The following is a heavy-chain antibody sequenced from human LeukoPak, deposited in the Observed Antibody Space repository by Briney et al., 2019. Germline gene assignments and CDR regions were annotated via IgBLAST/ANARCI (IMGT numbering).Heavy chain of an antibody. Sequence: PGGSLRLSCAASGFTFSSYGMSWVRQAPGKGLEWVSAISGSGGSTYYADSVKGRFTISRDNAKNSLYLQMNSLRAEDTAVYYCVRDTKEYWGQGTLVTVSS. CDR3: VRDTKEY. D-gene: IGHD2-8*01. CDR1: GFTFSSYG. CDR2: ISGSGGST. J-gene: IGHJ4*02. V-gene: IGHV3-23*01.